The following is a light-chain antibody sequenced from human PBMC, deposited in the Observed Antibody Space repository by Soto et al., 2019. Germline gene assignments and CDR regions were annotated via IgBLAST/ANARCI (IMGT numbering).Light chain of an antibody. Sequence: QSVLTQPASVSGSPGQSITISCSGTSSDVGGYNYVSWYQQHPDKAPKLIIYEVTSRPSGVSDRFSGSKSGNTASLTISGLQAEDEADYYCSSYTSSSTQVFGGGTKVTVL. CDR3: SSYTSSSTQV. CDR1: SSDVGGYNY. CDR2: EVT. J-gene: IGLJ3*02. V-gene: IGLV2-14*01.